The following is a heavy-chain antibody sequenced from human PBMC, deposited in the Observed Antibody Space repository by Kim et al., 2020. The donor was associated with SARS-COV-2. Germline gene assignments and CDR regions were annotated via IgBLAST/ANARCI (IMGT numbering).Heavy chain of an antibody. D-gene: IGHD5-12*01. CDR3: AKGKIARVATVGGDFDY. Sequence: GGSLRLSCAASGFTFDDYAMHWVRQTPGKGLGWVSGISWNSGSVDYAVSVKGRFTISRDNAKNSLYLQMNSLRAEDTALYYCAKGKIARVATVGGDFDYWGQGTLVTVSS. J-gene: IGHJ4*02. CDR2: ISWNSGSV. CDR1: GFTFDDYA. V-gene: IGHV3-9*01.